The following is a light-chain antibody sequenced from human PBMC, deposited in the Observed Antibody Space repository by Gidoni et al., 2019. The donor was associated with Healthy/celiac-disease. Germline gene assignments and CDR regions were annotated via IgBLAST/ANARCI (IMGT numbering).Light chain of an antibody. CDR1: QSISSW. V-gene: IGKV1-5*03. CDR2: KAS. Sequence: EIEMAPFLSTLSASVGDRVHITCRASQSISSWLAWYHQKPGKAPKLLLYKASILERGVPSRFSGSGSGTEFTLTISSLQPDDFAAYYCQQYNSYSTWTFGQXTKVEIK. CDR3: QQYNSYSTWT. J-gene: IGKJ1*01.